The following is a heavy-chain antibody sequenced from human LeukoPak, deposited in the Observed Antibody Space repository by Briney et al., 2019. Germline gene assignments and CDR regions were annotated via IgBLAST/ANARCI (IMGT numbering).Heavy chain of an antibody. CDR1: GGSFSGYY. J-gene: IGHJ6*03. D-gene: IGHD2-2*02. V-gene: IGHV4-34*01. CDR2: INHSGST. Sequence: SETLSLTCAVYGGSFSGYYWSWIRQPPGKGLEWIGEINHSGSTNYNPSLKSRVTISVDTSKNQFSLKLSSVTAADTAVYYCARERAGYCSSTSCYIRLYYYYMDVWGKGTTVTVSS. CDR3: ARERAGYCSSTSCYIRLYYYYMDV.